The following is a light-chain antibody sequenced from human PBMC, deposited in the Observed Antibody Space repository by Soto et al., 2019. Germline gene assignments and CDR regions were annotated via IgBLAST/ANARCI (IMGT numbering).Light chain of an antibody. Sequence: EIVMTQSPATLSVSPGERATLSCRASQSVSSNLAWYQQKPGQAPSLLIYGASTRATGIPARFSGSGSGTEFTLTISSLQSEDFAVYYCQQYNNWPIPFGQGTRLEIK. V-gene: IGKV3-15*01. CDR2: GAS. CDR3: QQYNNWPIP. J-gene: IGKJ5*01. CDR1: QSVSSN.